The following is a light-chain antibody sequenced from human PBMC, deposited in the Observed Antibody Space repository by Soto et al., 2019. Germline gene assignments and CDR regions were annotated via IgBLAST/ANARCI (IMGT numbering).Light chain of an antibody. CDR2: GVN. CDR3: SSYTTSYFYV. Sequence: SVLTQPASVSGSPGQSITISWTGSGRDIGAYDYVSWYQQHPGKAPKLLIYGVNNRPSGVSYRFSASKSAFTASLTISGLQAEDEAHYYCSSYTTSYFYVFGPGTKVTVL. CDR1: GRDIGAYDY. V-gene: IGLV2-14*01. J-gene: IGLJ1*01.